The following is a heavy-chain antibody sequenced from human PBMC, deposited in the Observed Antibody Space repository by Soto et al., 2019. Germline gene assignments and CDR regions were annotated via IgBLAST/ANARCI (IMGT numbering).Heavy chain of an antibody. Sequence: GGSLRLSCAASGFTFSSYAMSWVRQAPGKGLEWVSAISGSGGSTYYADSVKGRFTISRDNSKNTLYLQMNSLRAEDTAVYYCAKDVLLWFGELYPFDYWGQGTLVTVSS. CDR2: ISGSGGST. CDR3: AKDVLLWFGELYPFDY. D-gene: IGHD3-10*01. CDR1: GFTFSSYA. J-gene: IGHJ4*02. V-gene: IGHV3-23*01.